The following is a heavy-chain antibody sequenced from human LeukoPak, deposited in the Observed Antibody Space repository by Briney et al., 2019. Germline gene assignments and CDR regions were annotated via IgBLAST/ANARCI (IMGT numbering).Heavy chain of an antibody. J-gene: IGHJ4*02. CDR1: GFSFSSYE. CDR2: ISSSGSSI. V-gene: IGHV3-48*03. Sequence: GGSLRLSCAASGFSFSSYEMNWVRQAPGKGLEWVSYISSSGSSIYYADSVKGRFTISRDNAKNSLYLQMNSLRAEDTAVYYCARKYCSSTSCLFDCWGQGTLVTVSS. D-gene: IGHD2-2*01. CDR3: ARKYCSSTSCLFDC.